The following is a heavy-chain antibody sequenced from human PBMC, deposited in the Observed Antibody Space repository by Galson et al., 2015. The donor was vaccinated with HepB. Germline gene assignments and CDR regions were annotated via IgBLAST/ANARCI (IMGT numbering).Heavy chain of an antibody. J-gene: IGHJ6*03. CDR2: ISDSGNT. Sequence: SETLSLTCTVSGGSINHYYWSWIRQSPGRGLEWIGYISDSGNTNYHPSLKSRVTISLDTSKNQFSLRLNSVTAADTAVYYCARQSREYSSGWYVGSFNYMDVWGKGSTVTVSS. CDR1: GGSINHYY. V-gene: IGHV4-59*01. D-gene: IGHD6-19*01. CDR3: ARQSREYSSGWYVGSFNYMDV.